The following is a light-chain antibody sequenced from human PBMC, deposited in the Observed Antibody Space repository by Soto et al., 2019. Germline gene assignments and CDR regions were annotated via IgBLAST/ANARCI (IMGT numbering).Light chain of an antibody. CDR2: EVS. Sequence: QSALTQPASVSGSPGQSITISCTGTSSDVGGYKHVSWYQHHPGKAPKLMIYEVSNRPSGVSNRFSGSKSGYTASLTISGLQAEEETDYYCNSQRSSGTRVFGTGTKLTVL. J-gene: IGLJ1*01. V-gene: IGLV2-14*01. CDR3: NSQRSSGTRV. CDR1: SSDVGGYKH.